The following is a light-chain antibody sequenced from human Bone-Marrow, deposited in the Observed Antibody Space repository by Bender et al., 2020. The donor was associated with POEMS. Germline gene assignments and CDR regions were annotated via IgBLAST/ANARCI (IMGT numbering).Light chain of an antibody. CDR3: SSYTSSTTY. Sequence: QSALTQPASVSGSPGQSITMSCTGTSSDIGGYDYVSWYQQHPGKAPKLIIYDVSDRPSGVSNRFSGSKSGNTASLTISGLQAEDEADYYCSSYTSSTTYFGTGTKVTVL. V-gene: IGLV2-14*03. J-gene: IGLJ1*01. CDR2: DVS. CDR1: SSDIGGYDY.